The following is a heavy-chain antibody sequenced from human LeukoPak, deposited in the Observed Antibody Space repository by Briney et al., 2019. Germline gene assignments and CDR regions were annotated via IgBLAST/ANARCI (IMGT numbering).Heavy chain of an antibody. J-gene: IGHJ4*02. CDR2: IKQDGSEK. Sequence: GGSLRLSCAASGFXSSSHWITWVRQAPGKGLEWVANIKQDGSEKYCVDSVKGRFTISRDNAKNSLYLQMNSLGVEDTAVYYCARVGSIAAAGTPDYWGQGTLVTVSS. D-gene: IGHD6-13*01. CDR3: ARVGSIAAAGTPDY. CDR1: GFXSSSHW. V-gene: IGHV3-7*05.